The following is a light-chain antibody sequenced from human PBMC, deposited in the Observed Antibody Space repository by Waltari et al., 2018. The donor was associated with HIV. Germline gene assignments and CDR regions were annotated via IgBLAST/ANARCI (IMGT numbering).Light chain of an antibody. CDR3: CSYAGSSNWV. Sequence: QSALTQPASGSGSPGQAITISCTGSSSDVGRYNLVSWYQQHPGKAPKLIIYEVINRPSGVSNRFSGSKSGNTASLTISGLQAEDEADYYCCSYAGSSNWVFGGGTKLTVL. CDR2: EVI. V-gene: IGLV2-23*02. J-gene: IGLJ3*02. CDR1: SSDVGRYNL.